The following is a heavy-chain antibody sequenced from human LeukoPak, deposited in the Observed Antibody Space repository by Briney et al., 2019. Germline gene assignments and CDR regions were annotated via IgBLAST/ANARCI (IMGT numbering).Heavy chain of an antibody. CDR1: GFIFSDYA. Sequence: GGSLRLSCTASGFIFSDYAMSWVRQARGKGLEWVSGISGSGDRTDYADSVKGRFTISRDNAKTTVYLQMKGLRAEDTAVYHCAKRGYYDYSNSGPLSFWGQGILVTVSS. CDR3: AKRGYYDYSNSGPLSF. V-gene: IGHV3-23*01. D-gene: IGHD3-16*01. J-gene: IGHJ4*02. CDR2: ISGSGDRT.